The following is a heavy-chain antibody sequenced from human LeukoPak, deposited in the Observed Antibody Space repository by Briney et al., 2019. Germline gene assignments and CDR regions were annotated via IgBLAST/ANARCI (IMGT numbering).Heavy chain of an antibody. V-gene: IGHV4-59*01. Sequence: SETLSLTCTVSGGSISSYYWSWIRQPPGKGLEWIGYIYYSGSTNYNPSLKSRVTISVDTSKNQFSLKQSSVTAADTAVYYCARVYAAFDIWGQGTMVTVSS. J-gene: IGHJ3*02. D-gene: IGHD2-8*01. CDR3: ARVYAAFDI. CDR2: IYYSGST. CDR1: GGSISSYY.